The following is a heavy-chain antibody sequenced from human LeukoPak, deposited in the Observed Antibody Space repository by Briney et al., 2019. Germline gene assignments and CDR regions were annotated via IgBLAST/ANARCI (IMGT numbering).Heavy chain of an antibody. J-gene: IGHJ4*02. V-gene: IGHV5-51*01. Sequence: GESLKISCKGSGYSFTSYWIGWVRQMPGKGLEWMGIIYPGDSDTRYSPPCQGQVTISVDKSISTAYLQWSSLKASDTAMSYCARREWELLHFDYWGQGTLVTVSS. CDR3: ARREWELLHFDY. CDR2: IYPGDSDT. D-gene: IGHD1-26*01. CDR1: GYSFTSYW.